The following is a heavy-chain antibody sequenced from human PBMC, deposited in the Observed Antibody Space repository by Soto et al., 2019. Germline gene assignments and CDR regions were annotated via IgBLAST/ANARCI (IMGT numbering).Heavy chain of an antibody. CDR3: ARGGAGTSRNAFDI. CDR2: IYYSGST. J-gene: IGHJ3*02. V-gene: IGHV4-59*12. CDR1: GGSISSYY. D-gene: IGHD1-7*01. Sequence: PSETLSLTCTVSGGSISSYYWSWIRQPPGKGLEWIGYIYYSGSTNYNPSLKSRVTISVDRSKNQFSLKLSSVTAADTAVYYCARGGAGTSRNAFDIWGQGTMVTVSS.